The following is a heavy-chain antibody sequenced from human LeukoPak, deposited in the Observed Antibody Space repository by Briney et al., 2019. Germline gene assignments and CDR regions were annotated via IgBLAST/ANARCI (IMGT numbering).Heavy chain of an antibody. J-gene: IGHJ6*03. CDR3: ARALSWTTESYYYMDV. CDR1: GYTFTSYD. CDR2: MNPNSGNT. V-gene: IGHV1-8*01. D-gene: IGHD3/OR15-3a*01. Sequence: ASVRVSCKASGYTFTSYDINWVRQATGQGLEWMGWMNPNSGNTGYTQKFQGRVTMTKNTSITTAYIELSSLRSEDTAVYYCARALSWTTESYYYMDVWGKGTTVTVS.